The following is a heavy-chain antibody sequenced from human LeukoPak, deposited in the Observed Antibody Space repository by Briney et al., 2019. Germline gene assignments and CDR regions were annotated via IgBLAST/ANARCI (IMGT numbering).Heavy chain of an antibody. J-gene: IGHJ4*02. V-gene: IGHV4-38-2*02. CDR1: GYSITNGYN. D-gene: IGHD1-26*01. Sequence: SETLSLTCTVSGYSITNGYNWGWIRQSPVKGLEWIANIYYSGTTYYNPSLRSRVTMSVDTSKNQFSLRLTSVTAADTAVYYCVREWELLHTPFDLRGKGTLVTVSS. CDR3: VREWELLHTPFDL. CDR2: IYYSGTT.